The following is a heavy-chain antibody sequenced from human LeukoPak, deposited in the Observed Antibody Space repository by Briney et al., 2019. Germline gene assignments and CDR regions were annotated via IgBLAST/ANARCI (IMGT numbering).Heavy chain of an antibody. Sequence: SQTHSLTCAISGDSVSSSSPAWNWIRQSPSKGLEWLGRTYYRSKWYTDYAVSVQSRITINPDTSKNQFSLHLNSVTPEDTAVYYCARDWPGYYFDYWGQGILVTVSS. J-gene: IGHJ4*02. CDR3: ARDWPGYYFDY. V-gene: IGHV6-1*01. CDR2: TYYRSKWYT. CDR1: GDSVSSSSPA. D-gene: IGHD3-10*01.